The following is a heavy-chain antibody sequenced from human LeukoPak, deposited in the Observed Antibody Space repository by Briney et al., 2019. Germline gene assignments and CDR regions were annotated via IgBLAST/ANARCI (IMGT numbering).Heavy chain of an antibody. CDR3: AKELCSGGSCYRGIFDY. CDR2: TSGSGGST. V-gene: IGHV3-23*01. J-gene: IGHJ4*02. CDR1: GFTFSSYA. D-gene: IGHD2-15*01. Sequence: GGSLRLSCAASGFTFSSYAMSWVRQAPGKGLEWVSATSGSGGSTYYADSVKGRFTISRDNSKNTLYLQMNSLRAEDTAVYYCAKELCSGGSCYRGIFDYWGQGTLVTVSS.